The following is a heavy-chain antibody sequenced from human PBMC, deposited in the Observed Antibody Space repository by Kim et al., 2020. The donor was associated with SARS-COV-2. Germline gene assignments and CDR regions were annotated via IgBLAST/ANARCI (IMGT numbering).Heavy chain of an antibody. CDR3: ARGDSSGYYYFDY. CDR2: ISYDGSNK. V-gene: IGHV3-30-3*01. CDR1: GFTFSSYA. D-gene: IGHD3-22*01. Sequence: GGSLRLSCAASGFTFSSYAMHWVRQAPGKGLEWVAVISYDGSNKYYADSVKGRFTISRDNSKNTLYLQMNSLRAEDTAVYYCARGDSSGYYYFDYWGQGTLVTVSS. J-gene: IGHJ4*02.